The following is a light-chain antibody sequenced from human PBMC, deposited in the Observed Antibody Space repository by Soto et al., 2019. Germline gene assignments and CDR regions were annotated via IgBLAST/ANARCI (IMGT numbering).Light chain of an antibody. CDR2: EVS. V-gene: IGLV2-23*02. CDR3: CSYAGSSTYYV. Sequence: QSVLTQPASVSGSPGQSITISCTGTSSDVGSYNLVSWYQQHPGKAPKLMIYEVSKRPSGVSNRFPGSKSGNTASLTISGPQAEDEADYSCCSYAGSSTYYVFGTGTKVTVL. J-gene: IGLJ1*01. CDR1: SSDVGSYNL.